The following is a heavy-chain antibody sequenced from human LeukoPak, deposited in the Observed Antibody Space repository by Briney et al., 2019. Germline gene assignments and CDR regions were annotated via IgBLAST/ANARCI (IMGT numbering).Heavy chain of an antibody. CDR2: ISTYNGNT. Sequence: SVKVSCKPSGYTFTNYGIIWVRQAPGQGLEWMGWISTYNGNTNYAQKLQGKVTMTTDTSTSTAYMELRSLRSDDTAVYYCARGGIAASFFDSWGQGTLVTVSS. V-gene: IGHV1-18*01. CDR3: ARGGIAASFFDS. D-gene: IGHD6-25*01. CDR1: GYTFTNYG. J-gene: IGHJ4*02.